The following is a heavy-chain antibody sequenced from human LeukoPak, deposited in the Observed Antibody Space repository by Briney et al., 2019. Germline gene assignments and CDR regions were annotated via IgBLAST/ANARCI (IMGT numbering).Heavy chain of an antibody. Sequence: GGSLRLSCAASGFTVSSNYMSWVRQAPGKGLGWVSVIYSGGSTYYADSVKGRFTISRDNSKNTLYLQMNSLRAEDTAVYYCARGPGRIAAAGTPDYWGQGTLVTVSS. J-gene: IGHJ4*02. V-gene: IGHV3-53*01. CDR1: GFTVSSNY. D-gene: IGHD6-13*01. CDR2: IYSGGST. CDR3: ARGPGRIAAAGTPDY.